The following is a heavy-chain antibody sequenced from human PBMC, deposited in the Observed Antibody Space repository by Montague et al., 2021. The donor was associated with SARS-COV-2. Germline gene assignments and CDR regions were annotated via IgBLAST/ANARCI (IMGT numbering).Heavy chain of an antibody. V-gene: IGHV4-4*02. J-gene: IGHJ4*02. CDR1: GGSISSSNW. CDR2: IYHSGNT. CDR3: ARSSILGAHRFDY. D-gene: IGHD3-16*01. Sequence: SETLSLTCAVSGGSISSSNWWSWVRQPPGKGLEWIGEIYHSGNTNYNPSLQSRFTISVDTSKNQFSLRLSSVTAADTAVYYCARSSILGAHRFDYWGQGTLVTVSS.